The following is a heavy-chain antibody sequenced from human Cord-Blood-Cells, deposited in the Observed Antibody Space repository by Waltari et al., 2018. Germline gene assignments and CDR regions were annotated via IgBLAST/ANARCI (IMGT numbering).Heavy chain of an antibody. D-gene: IGHD3-9*01. J-gene: IGHJ3*02. CDR3: ARALTGDILTGYYDAFDI. Sequence: QVQLVQSGAEVKKPGSSVKVSCKASGYTFTSCYMHWVRLAPGKGFEWMGIIKPSGGSTSYAQKFQGRVTMTRDTSTSTVYMELSSLRSEDTAVYYCARALTGDILTGYYDAFDIWGQGTMVTVSS. CDR2: IKPSGGST. CDR1: GYTFTSCY. V-gene: IGHV1-46*01.